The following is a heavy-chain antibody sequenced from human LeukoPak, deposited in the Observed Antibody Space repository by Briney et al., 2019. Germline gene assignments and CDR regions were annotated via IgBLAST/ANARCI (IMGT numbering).Heavy chain of an antibody. CDR3: ARDRGEMATIKGFDY. CDR2: INPNSGGT. D-gene: IGHD5-24*01. CDR1: GYTFTGYY. V-gene: IGHV1-2*02. J-gene: IGHJ4*02. Sequence: ASVKVSCKASGYTFTGYYMHWVRQAPGQGLEWMGWINPNSGGTNYAQKFQGRVTMTRDTSISTAYMELSRLRSDDTAVYYCARDRGEMATIKGFDYWGQGTLVTVSS.